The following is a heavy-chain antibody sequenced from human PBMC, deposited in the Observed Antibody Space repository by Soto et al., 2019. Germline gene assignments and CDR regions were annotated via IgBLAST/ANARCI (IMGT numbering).Heavy chain of an antibody. J-gene: IGHJ4*02. Sequence: GASVKVSCKASGGTFSSYTISWVRQAPGQGLEWMGRIIPILGIANYAQKFQGRVTITADKSTSTAYMGLSSLRSEDTAVYYCAREGYASYFDYWGQGTLVTVSS. CDR2: IIPILGIA. CDR3: AREGYASYFDY. V-gene: IGHV1-69*04. CDR1: GGTFSSYT. D-gene: IGHD1-1*01.